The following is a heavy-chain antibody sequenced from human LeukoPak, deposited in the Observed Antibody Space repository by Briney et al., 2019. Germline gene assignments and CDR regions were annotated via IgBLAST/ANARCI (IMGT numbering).Heavy chain of an antibody. CDR1: GYTLTELS. V-gene: IGHV1-24*01. CDR2: FDPEDGET. Sequence: ASVKVSCKVSGYTLTELSMHWVRQAPGKGLEWMGGFDPEDGETIYAQKFQGRVTMTEDTSTDTAYMELSSLRSEDTAVYYCARVAANYYGSGSSGAFDIWGQGTMVTVSS. J-gene: IGHJ3*02. CDR3: ARVAANYYGSGSSGAFDI. D-gene: IGHD3-10*01.